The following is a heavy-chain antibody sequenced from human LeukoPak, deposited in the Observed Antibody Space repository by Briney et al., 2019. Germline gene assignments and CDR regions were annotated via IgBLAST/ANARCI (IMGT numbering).Heavy chain of an antibody. CDR1: GFTFDDYA. D-gene: IGHD2-2*01. CDR2: ISWNSGSI. J-gene: IGHJ5*02. CDR3: AKDIVSTSSNWFDP. V-gene: IGHV3-9*01. Sequence: GGSLRLSCAASGFTFDDYAMHWVRQAPGKGLEWVSGISWNSGSIGYADSVKSRFTISRDNAKNSLYLQMNSLRAEDTALYYCAKDIVSTSSNWFDPWGQGTLVTVSS.